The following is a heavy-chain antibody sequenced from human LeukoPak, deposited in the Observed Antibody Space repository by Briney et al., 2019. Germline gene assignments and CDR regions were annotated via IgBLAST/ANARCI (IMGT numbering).Heavy chain of an antibody. CDR1: GFTFSSYS. D-gene: IGHD3-9*01. V-gene: IGHV3-48*04. J-gene: IGHJ4*02. CDR2: ISSSSSTI. Sequence: PGGSLRLPCAASGFTFSSYSMNWVRQAPGKGLEWVSYISSSSSTIYYADSVKGRFTISRDSAKNSLYLQMNSLRAEDTAVYYCARADHYDILTGYFSPFDYWGQGTLVTVSS. CDR3: ARADHYDILTGYFSPFDY.